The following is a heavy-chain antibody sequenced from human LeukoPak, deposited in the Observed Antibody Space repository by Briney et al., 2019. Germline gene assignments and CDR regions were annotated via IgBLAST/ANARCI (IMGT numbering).Heavy chain of an antibody. CDR2: IHSSGAT. CDR3: TVFSDSNH. V-gene: IGHV3-53*01. J-gene: IGHJ5*02. D-gene: IGHD2-21*02. Sequence: TGGSLRLPCAASGFTGSNNYVSWVRQAPGMGLEWVSAIHSSGATCYADSVKGRFTISRDTSKNTLYLQISSLRVEDTAVYYCTVFSDSNHWGQGTLVTVSS. CDR1: GFTGSNNY.